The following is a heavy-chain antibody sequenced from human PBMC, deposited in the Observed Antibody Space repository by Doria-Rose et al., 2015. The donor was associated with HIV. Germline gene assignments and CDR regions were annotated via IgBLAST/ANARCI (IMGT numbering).Heavy chain of an antibody. Sequence: GASVSSRFYYWTWIRHVPGKGLESLGYTYYTGTSDYSPSLKSRLNMAVDTSKNQFSLKLSFVTVADTAVYYCARMGSYRELDYWGQGALVIVSA. CDR1: GASVSSRFYY. D-gene: IGHD3-3*01. V-gene: IGHV4-31*02. CDR3: ARMGSYRELDY. CDR2: TYYTGTS. J-gene: IGHJ4*02.